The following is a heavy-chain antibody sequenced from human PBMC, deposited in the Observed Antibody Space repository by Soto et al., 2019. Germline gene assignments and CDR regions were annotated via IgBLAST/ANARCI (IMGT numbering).Heavy chain of an antibody. J-gene: IGHJ4*02. CDR2: MSRDGRQI. D-gene: IGHD1-26*01. CDR3: AKDDGAGGTLGLFDY. V-gene: IGHV3-30*18. Sequence: QVQLVESGGGAVQPGESLRLSCVASGFDFTYYAMHRVRQAPGKGLESVAVMSRDGRQIHHTDSVTGRFTISRDNYYMTPYLAPNSPRKEDRAVYFFAKDDGAGGTLGLFDYWGQGTLVSVSS. CDR1: GFDFTYYA.